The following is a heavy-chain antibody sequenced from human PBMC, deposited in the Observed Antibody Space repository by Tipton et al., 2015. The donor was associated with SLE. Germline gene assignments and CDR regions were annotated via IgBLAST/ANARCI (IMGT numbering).Heavy chain of an antibody. CDR1: GYTFNSYG. CDR3: ARGPQWEPPAFDI. J-gene: IGHJ3*02. V-gene: IGHV1-18*01. CDR2: ISAYNGNT. Sequence: QSGPEVKKPGASVKASCKASGYTFNSYGVSWVRQAPGQGLEWMGWISAYNGNTNYAQNLQGRVTMTTNTSTNTAYMELRSLTSDDTAIYYCARGPQWEPPAFDIWGHGTMVTVSS. D-gene: IGHD1-26*01.